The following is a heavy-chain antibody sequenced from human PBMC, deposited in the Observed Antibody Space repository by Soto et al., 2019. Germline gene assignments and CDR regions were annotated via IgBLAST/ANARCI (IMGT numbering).Heavy chain of an antibody. Sequence: GGSLRLSFAASGITFSDYYMSWIRQAPGKGLEWVSYISSSGSTIYYADSVKGRFTISRDNAKNSLYLQMNSLRAEDTAVYYCARDRWDYYYYMDVWGKGTTVTVSS. D-gene: IGHD1-26*01. CDR3: ARDRWDYYYYMDV. V-gene: IGHV3-11*01. J-gene: IGHJ6*03. CDR1: GITFSDYY. CDR2: ISSSGSTI.